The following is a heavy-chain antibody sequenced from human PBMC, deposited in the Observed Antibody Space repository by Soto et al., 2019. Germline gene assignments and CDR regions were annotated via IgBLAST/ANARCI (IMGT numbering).Heavy chain of an antibody. CDR1: GDPFNFYS. D-gene: IGHD3-10*01. Sequence: QVQLVQSGAEVKRPGSSVKVSCKASGDPFNFYSINWVRQAPGLGLEWMGRVNPIVSMSNYAQKFQGRVTMTADKSTSTAYMELSSRTSEATDIYYCSSSYGSGYRAVDYWGQGALVTVSS. V-gene: IGHV1-69*02. J-gene: IGHJ4*02. CDR2: VNPIVSMS. CDR3: SSSYGSGYRAVDY.